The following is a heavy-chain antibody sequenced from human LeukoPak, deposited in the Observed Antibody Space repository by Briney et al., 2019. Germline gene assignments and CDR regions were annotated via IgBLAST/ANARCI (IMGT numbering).Heavy chain of an antibody. D-gene: IGHD2-15*01. J-gene: IGHJ6*02. CDR3: VKRGECSGGSCLFYYYYAMDV. CDR2: ISGSGGST. V-gene: IGHV3-23*01. CDR1: GFTFSSCA. Sequence: PGGSLRLSCAASGFTFSSCAMSWVRQAPGKGLEWVSAISGSGGSTYYADSVKGRFTISRDNSKNTLYLQMNSLRAEDTAVYYCVKRGECSGGSCLFYYYYAMDVWGQGTTVTVSS.